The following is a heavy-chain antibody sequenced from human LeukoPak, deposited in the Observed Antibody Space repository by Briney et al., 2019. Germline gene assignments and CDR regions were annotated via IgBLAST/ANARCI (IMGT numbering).Heavy chain of an antibody. J-gene: IGHJ4*02. Sequence: ASVKVSCKASGGTFSSYAISWVRQAPGQGLEWMGGIIPIFGTANYAQKFQGRVTITADESTSTAYMELSSLRSEDTAVYYCARGPLAGGDVDYWGQGTLVTVSS. CDR1: GGTFSSYA. CDR3: ARGPLAGGDVDY. CDR2: IIPIFGTA. D-gene: IGHD3-16*01. V-gene: IGHV1-69*13.